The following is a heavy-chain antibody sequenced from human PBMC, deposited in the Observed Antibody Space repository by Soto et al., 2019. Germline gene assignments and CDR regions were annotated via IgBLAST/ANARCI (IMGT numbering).Heavy chain of an antibody. CDR1: GFPLTHTDMG. J-gene: IGHJ3*02. CDR2: IFSDDDT. D-gene: IGHD1-26*01. CDR3: ARMDSGTYYDAVDT. Sequence: QVTLKESGPALVRPTETLTLTCSVSGFPLTHTDMGVSSIRQPPGTALEWLAHIFSDDDTSYSPSLQSRVTISRDTSNKLVDMHLAVLDPGDTAVYYCARMDSGTYYDAVDTWGQGTMVSVSS. V-gene: IGHV2-26*01.